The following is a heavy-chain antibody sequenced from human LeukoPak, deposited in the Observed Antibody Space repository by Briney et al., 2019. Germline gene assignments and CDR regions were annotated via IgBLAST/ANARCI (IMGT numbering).Heavy chain of an antibody. D-gene: IGHD3-10*01. CDR3: AKSKGGLLWFGELLLIDAFDI. J-gene: IGHJ3*02. Sequence: GGSLRLSCAASGFTVSSNYMSWVRQAPGKGLEWVSVIYSGGSTYYADSVKGRFTISRDNSKNTLYLQMNSLRAEDTAVYYCAKSKGGLLWFGELLLIDAFDIWGQGTMVTVSS. CDR1: GFTVSSNY. V-gene: IGHV3-66*01. CDR2: IYSGGST.